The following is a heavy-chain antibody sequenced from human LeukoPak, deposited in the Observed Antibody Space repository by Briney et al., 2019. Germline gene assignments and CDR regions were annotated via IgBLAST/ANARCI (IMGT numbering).Heavy chain of an antibody. CDR2: IFTSGST. J-gene: IGHJ4*02. Sequence: SETLSLTCAVYGGSFSGYFWSWIRQPAGKGLEWIGRIFTSGSTKYNPSLKSRVTISVDTSKNQFSLKLSSVTAADSAVYYCASSNWLRDANFDSWGQGTLVTVSS. V-gene: IGHV4-59*10. D-gene: IGHD6-13*01. CDR3: ASSNWLRDANFDS. CDR1: GGSFSGYF.